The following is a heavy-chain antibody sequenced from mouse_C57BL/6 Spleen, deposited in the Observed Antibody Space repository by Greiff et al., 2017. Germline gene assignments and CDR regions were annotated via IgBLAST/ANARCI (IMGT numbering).Heavy chain of an antibody. J-gene: IGHJ2*01. V-gene: IGHV1-50*01. Sequence: VQLQQPGAELVKPGASVKLSCKASGYTFTSYWMQWVKQRPGQGLEWIGEIDPSDSYTNYNQKFKGKATLTVDTSSSPAYMQLSSLTSEDSAVYYCARWTGRGYFDYWGQGTTLTVSS. CDR1: GYTFTSYW. D-gene: IGHD4-1*01. CDR2: IDPSDSYT. CDR3: ARWTGRGYFDY.